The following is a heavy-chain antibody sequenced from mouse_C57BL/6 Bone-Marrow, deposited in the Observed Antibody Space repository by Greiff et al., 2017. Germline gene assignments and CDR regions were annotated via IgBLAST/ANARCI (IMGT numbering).Heavy chain of an antibody. CDR3: AGLITTVVSFDY. D-gene: IGHD1-1*01. V-gene: IGHV3-6*01. CDR1: GYSITSGYY. Sequence: EVQLQESGPGLVKPSQSLSLTCSVTGYSITSGYYWNWIRQFPGNKLEWMGYISYDGSNNYNPSLKNRISITRDPSKNQFFLKLNSVTTEDTATYYCAGLITTVVSFDYWGQGTTLTVSS. CDR2: ISYDGSN. J-gene: IGHJ2*01.